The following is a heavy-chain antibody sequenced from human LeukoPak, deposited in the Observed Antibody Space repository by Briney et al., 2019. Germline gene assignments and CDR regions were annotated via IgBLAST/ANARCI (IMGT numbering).Heavy chain of an antibody. D-gene: IGHD3-10*01. CDR1: GGSISSYY. Sequence: SETLSLTCTVSGGSISSYYWSWIRQPPGKGLEWIEYIYYSGSTNYNPSLKSRVTISVDTSKNQFSLKLSSVTAADTAVYYCARGPYGYFQHWGQGTLVTVSS. V-gene: IGHV4-59*01. CDR2: IYYSGST. CDR3: ARGPYGYFQH. J-gene: IGHJ1*01.